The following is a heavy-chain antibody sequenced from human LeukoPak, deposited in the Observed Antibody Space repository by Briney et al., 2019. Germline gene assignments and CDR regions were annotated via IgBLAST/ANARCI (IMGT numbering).Heavy chain of an antibody. J-gene: IGHJ4*02. CDR2: IGIRGDT. D-gene: IGHD6-19*01. V-gene: IGHV3-13*01. Sequence: GGSLRLSCAASGFTFIDYDMHWVRQVIGKGLEWVSAIGIRGDTHYSGSVKGRFTIARENAESSLYLQMNSLRDTAVYYCARGGIQVSGIDEFDYWGQGTLVTVSS. CDR1: GFTFIDYD. CDR3: ARGGIQVSGIDEFDY.